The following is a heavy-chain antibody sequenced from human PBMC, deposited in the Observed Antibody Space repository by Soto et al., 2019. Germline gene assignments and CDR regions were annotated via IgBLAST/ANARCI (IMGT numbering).Heavy chain of an antibody. Sequence: SVSVSSKAARGGFCIYTISWGSQAPSQGHEWMGRIIPILGIANYAQTFQGRVTITADKSTSTAYMELSSLRSEHTAVYYCASGDCSSTSCYVDSYFDYWGQGPLVTVSS. D-gene: IGHD2-2*01. CDR1: RGGFCIYT. CDR3: ASGDCSSTSCYVDSYFDY. CDR2: IIPILGIA. J-gene: IGHJ4*02. V-gene: IGHV1-69*02.